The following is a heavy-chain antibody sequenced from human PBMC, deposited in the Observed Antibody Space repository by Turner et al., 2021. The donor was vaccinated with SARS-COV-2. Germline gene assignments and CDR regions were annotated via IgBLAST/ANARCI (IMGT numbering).Heavy chain of an antibody. CDR2: ISYDGSNK. J-gene: IGHJ4*02. D-gene: IGHD5-12*01. Sequence: QVQLVESGGGVVQPGRSLRLSCAASGFTFSSYGMHWVRQAPGKGLEWVAVISYDGSNKYYADSVKGRFTISRDNSKNTLYLQMNSLRAEDTAVYYRARGDGYNEFDYWGQGTLVTVSS. CDR1: GFTFSSYG. CDR3: ARGDGYNEFDY. V-gene: IGHV3-30*03.